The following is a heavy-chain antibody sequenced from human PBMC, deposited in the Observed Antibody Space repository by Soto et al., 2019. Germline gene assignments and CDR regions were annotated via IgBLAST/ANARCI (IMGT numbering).Heavy chain of an antibody. CDR2: IYWEDDK. V-gene: IGHV2-5*02. Sequence: QITLKESGPTLVKPTQTLTLTCTFSGFSLTGSGVGVGWIRQPPGKALEWLALIYWEDDKRYSPSLKSRLTITKDTSKNQVALTVTNMDPVDTATYYCARFLWSDTSLYYFDYWGQGTLVTVSS. CDR1: GFSLTGSGVG. J-gene: IGHJ4*02. D-gene: IGHD3-3*01. CDR3: ARFLWSDTSLYYFDY.